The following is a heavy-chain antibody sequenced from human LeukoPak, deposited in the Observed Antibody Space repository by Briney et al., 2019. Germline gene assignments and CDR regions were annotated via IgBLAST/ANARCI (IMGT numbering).Heavy chain of an antibody. CDR1: GYSITSGYY. D-gene: IGHD2-15*01. J-gene: IGHJ4*02. Sequence: PTETLSLTCTVSGYSITSGYYWAWIRQSPGKGLEWIGSIYHSGNTYYNPSLKSRVIILVDTSKNQFSLQLGSVTPTDTAVYYCARAGYCSGVSCDSAVPGKYWGQGALVTVSS. CDR2: IYHSGNT. V-gene: IGHV4-38-2*02. CDR3: ARAGYCSGVSCDSAVPGKY.